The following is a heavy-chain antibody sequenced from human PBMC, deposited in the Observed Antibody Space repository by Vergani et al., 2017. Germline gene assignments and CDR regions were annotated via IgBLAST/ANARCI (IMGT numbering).Heavy chain of an antibody. CDR2: INHSGDT. V-gene: IGHV4-34*01. J-gene: IGHJ5*02. CDR1: GGSFSGYY. D-gene: IGHD2-15*01. Sequence: QVQLQQWGAGLLKPSETLSLTCAVYGGSFSGYYWSWIRQSPGKGLEWIGEINHSGDTNYTPSLKSRVTISIDTSKNQVSLGLRSVTAADTAVEYCASLGFCCGGSCKGNWFDPWGQGTQVTVSS. CDR3: ASLGFCCGGSCKGNWFDP.